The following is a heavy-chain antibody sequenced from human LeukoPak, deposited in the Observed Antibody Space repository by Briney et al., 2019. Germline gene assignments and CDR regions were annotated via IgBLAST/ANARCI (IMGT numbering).Heavy chain of an antibody. CDR1: GGTFNINA. V-gene: IGHV1-69*05. Sequence: SVKVSCKASGGTFNINAISWIRQAPGQGLEWIGGIVPIDGAPHYAQNFQGRVTITTDKSTNTVYMEMTGLTYQDTAMFYCARGSEQLHNWGQGTLVTVSS. CDR2: IVPIDGAP. CDR3: ARGSEQLHN. J-gene: IGHJ4*02. D-gene: IGHD6-6*01.